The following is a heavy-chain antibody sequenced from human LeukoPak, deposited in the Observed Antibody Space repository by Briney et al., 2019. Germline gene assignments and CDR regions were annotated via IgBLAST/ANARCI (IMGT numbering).Heavy chain of an antibody. CDR2: ISAYNGNT. Sequence: ASVKVSCKASGYAFTSYGISWVRQAPGQGLERMGWISAYNGNTNYAQKLQGRVTMTTDTSTSTAYMELRSLRSDDTAVYYCARDTGSTQWLSPKPNAFDIWGQGTMVTVSS. CDR3: ARDTGSTQWLSPKPNAFDI. CDR1: GYAFTSYG. V-gene: IGHV1-18*01. J-gene: IGHJ3*02. D-gene: IGHD6-19*01.